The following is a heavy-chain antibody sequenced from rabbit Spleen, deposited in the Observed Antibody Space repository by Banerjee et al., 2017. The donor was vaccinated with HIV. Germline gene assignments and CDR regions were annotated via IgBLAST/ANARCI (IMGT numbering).Heavy chain of an antibody. CDR3: ARDDGSYDYIDGYFNL. CDR2: IYAGNSGDT. D-gene: IGHD6-1*01. V-gene: IGHV1S40*01. CDR1: GFSFSSRYY. J-gene: IGHJ4*01. Sequence: QQLVESGGGLVKPGASLTLTCKASGFSFSSRYYMCWVRQAPGKGLEWIACIYAGNSGDTHYASWAKGRFTISKSSSTTVTLQLTSLTAADTATYFCARDDGSYDYIDGYFNLWGQGTLVTVS.